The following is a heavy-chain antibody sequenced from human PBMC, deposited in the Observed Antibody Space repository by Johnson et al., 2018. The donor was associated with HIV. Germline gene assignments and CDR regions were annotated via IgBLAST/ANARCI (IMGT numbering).Heavy chain of an antibody. D-gene: IGHD5-18*01. Sequence: VQLVESGGGVVQPGRSLRLSCAASGFTFSSYGMHWVRQAPGKGLEWVAVIWYAGSNKYYADSVKGRFTISRDNSKNTLYLQMNSLRAEDTAVYYCARDGRDLVTRGSFDVWGQGTVVTVSS. J-gene: IGHJ3*01. V-gene: IGHV3-33*01. CDR1: GFTFSSYG. CDR2: IWYAGSNK. CDR3: ARDGRDLVTRGSFDV.